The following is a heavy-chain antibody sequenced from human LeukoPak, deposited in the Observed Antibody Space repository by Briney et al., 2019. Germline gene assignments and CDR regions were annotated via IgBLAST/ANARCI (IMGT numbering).Heavy chain of an antibody. V-gene: IGHV3-21*01. Sequence: GGSLRLSCAASGFTFSSYSMTWVRQAPGKGLEWVSSISSSSSYIYYADSVKGRFTISRDNSKNTLYLQMNSLRAEDTAVYYCARPDSSSSRFFYGMDVWGQGTTVTVSS. J-gene: IGHJ6*02. CDR3: ARPDSSSSRFFYGMDV. CDR1: GFTFSSYS. D-gene: IGHD6-6*01. CDR2: ISSSSSYI.